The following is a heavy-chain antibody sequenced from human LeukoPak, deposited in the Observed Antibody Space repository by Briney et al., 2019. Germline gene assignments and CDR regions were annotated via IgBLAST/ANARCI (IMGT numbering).Heavy chain of an antibody. J-gene: IGHJ4*02. CDR1: GFTFSSYT. CDR3: AKDSRDSSGYLGPGY. Sequence: GGSLRLSCAASGFTFSSYTMSWVRQAPGKGLEWVSTITTSDGSTYYADSVKGRFTISRDNSKNTLYLQMNSLRVEDTAVYYCAKDSRDSSGYLGPGYWGQGTLVTVSS. D-gene: IGHD3-22*01. V-gene: IGHV3-23*01. CDR2: ITTSDGST.